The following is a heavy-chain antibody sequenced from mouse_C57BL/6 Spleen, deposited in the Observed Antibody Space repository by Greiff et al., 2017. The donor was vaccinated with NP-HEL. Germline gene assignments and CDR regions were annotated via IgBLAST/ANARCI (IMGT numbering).Heavy chain of an antibody. D-gene: IGHD1-1*01. CDR1: GFTFTDYY. CDR2: IRNKANGYTT. CDR3: ARREYGSREYFDV. Sequence: EVKLMESGGGLVQPGGSLSLSCAASGFTFTDYYMSWVRQPPGKALEWLGFIRNKANGYTTEYSASVKGRFTISRDNSQSILYLQMNALRAEDSATYYCARREYGSREYFDVWGTGTTVTVSS. J-gene: IGHJ1*03. V-gene: IGHV7-3*01.